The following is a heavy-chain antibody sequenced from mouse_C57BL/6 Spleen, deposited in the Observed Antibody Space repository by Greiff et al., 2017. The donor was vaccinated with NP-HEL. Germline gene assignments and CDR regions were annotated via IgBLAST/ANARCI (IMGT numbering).Heavy chain of an antibody. D-gene: IGHD1-1*01. CDR3: AKNDGSSYLYYAMDY. V-gene: IGHV2-5*01. CDR1: GFSLTSYG. J-gene: IGHJ4*01. CDR2: IWRGGST. Sequence: QVHVKQSGPGLVQPSQSLSITCTVSGFSLTSYGVHWVRQSPGKGLEWLGVIWRGGSTDYNAAFMSRLSITKDNSKSQVFFKMNSLQADDTAIYYCAKNDGSSYLYYAMDYWGQGTSVTVSS.